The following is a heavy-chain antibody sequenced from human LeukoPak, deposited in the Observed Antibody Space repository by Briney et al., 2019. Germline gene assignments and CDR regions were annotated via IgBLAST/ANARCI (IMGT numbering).Heavy chain of an antibody. Sequence: GGSLRLSCAASGFTFSSYTLNWVRQAPGKGLEWVAYISSSSGTIYYADSVKGRFTISRDNAKNSLYLQMNSLRDEDTAVYYCARDRNSNSWYDYWGQGTLVTVS. CDR1: GFTFSSYT. J-gene: IGHJ4*02. CDR2: ISSSSGTI. D-gene: IGHD6-13*01. CDR3: ARDRNSNSWYDY. V-gene: IGHV3-48*02.